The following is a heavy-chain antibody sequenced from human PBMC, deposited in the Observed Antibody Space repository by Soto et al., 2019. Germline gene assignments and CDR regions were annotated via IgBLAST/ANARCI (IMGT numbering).Heavy chain of an antibody. D-gene: IGHD1-1*01. CDR2: ILHIGDSA. J-gene: IGHJ4*02. CDR3: ARRGLSNNDY. CDR1: GFSFGANA. V-gene: IGHV3-23*01. Sequence: DVQLLESGGGLVQPGGSLRLSCVASGFSFGANAMTWVRQAPGKGLEWVASILHIGDSAYYADSVKGRFTISRDNSKRTLYLQMNSLRAEDTAVYYCARRGLSNNDYWGQGTLVTVSS.